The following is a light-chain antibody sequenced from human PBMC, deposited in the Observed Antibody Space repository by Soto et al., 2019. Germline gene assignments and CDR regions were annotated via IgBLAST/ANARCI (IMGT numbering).Light chain of an antibody. CDR1: QSIRSNF. CDR3: QQYVSSPWT. Sequence: EIVLTQSPGTLSLSPGERATLSCRASQSIRSNFLAWYQQKPGQAPSLLIYGASNRATGIPDRFSGSGSGTDFTLTISRLGPEDFAVYYCQQYVSSPWTFGQGNTVEIE. CDR2: GAS. J-gene: IGKJ1*01. V-gene: IGKV3-20*01.